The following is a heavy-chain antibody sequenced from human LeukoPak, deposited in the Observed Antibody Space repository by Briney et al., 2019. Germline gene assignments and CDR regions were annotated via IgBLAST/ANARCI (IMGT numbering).Heavy chain of an antibody. J-gene: IGHJ4*02. CDR1: GYTLTGLS. CDR3: ATGPPSITPYYFDY. CDR2: FDPEDGET. V-gene: IGHV1-24*01. D-gene: IGHD3-10*01. Sequence: ASVKVSCKVSGYTLTGLSMHWVRQAPGKGLEWMGGFDPEDGETIYAQKFQGRVTMTEDTSTDTAYMELSSLRSEDTAVYYCATGPPSITPYYFDYWGQGTLVTVSS.